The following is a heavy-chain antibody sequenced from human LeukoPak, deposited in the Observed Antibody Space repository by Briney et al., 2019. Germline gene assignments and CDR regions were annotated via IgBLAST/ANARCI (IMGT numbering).Heavy chain of an antibody. CDR3: AKDRLVVVPAAIVKYNWFDP. J-gene: IGHJ5*02. Sequence: GASVKVSCKASGYTFTGYYMHWVRQAPGQGLEWMGWINPNSGGTNYAQKFQGRVTMTRDTSISTAYMELSRLRSDDTAVYYCAKDRLVVVPAAIVKYNWFDPWGQGTLVTVSS. V-gene: IGHV1-2*02. CDR1: GYTFTGYY. D-gene: IGHD2-2*01. CDR2: INPNSGGT.